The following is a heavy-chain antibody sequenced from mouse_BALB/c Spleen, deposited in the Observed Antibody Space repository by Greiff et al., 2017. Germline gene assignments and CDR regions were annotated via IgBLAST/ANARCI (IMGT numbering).Heavy chain of an antibody. CDR2: IWGDGST. CDR3: ARENSYYYGSSYWYFDV. J-gene: IGHJ1*01. Sequence: VQRVESGPGLVAPSQSLSITCTVSGFSLTGYGVNWVRQPPGKGLEWLGMIWGDGSTDYNSALKSRLSISKDNSKSQVFLKMNSLQTDDTARYYCARENSYYYGSSYWYFDVWGAGTTVTVSS. D-gene: IGHD1-1*01. V-gene: IGHV2-6-7*01. CDR1: GFSLTGYG.